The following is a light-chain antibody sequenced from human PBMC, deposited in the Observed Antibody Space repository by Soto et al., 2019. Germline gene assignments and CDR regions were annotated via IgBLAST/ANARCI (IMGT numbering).Light chain of an antibody. CDR1: QSVSSN. V-gene: IGKV3-15*01. CDR3: QQCSWHPFTVT. J-gene: IGKJ4*01. CDR2: DAS. Sequence: EIVMTQSPATLSVSPGERATLSCRASQSVSSNLAWYQQKPGQAPRLLIYDASTRATGIPARFSGSGSGTEYTLTIRSLQSEDSAVYDCQQCSWHPFTVTFGGGTKVESK.